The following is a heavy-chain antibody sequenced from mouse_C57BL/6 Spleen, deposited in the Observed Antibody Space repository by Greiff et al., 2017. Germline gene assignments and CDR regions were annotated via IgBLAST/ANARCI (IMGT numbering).Heavy chain of an antibody. CDR1: GFTFSDYG. CDR3: AREDYGSSYDYAMDY. Sequence: DVMLVESGGGLVKPGGSLKLSCAASGFTFSDYGMHWVRQAPEKGLEWVAYISSGSSTIYYADTVKGRFTISRDNAKNTLFLQMTSLRSEDTAMYYCAREDYGSSYDYAMDYWGQGTSVTVSS. J-gene: IGHJ4*01. V-gene: IGHV5-17*01. D-gene: IGHD1-1*01. CDR2: ISSGSSTI.